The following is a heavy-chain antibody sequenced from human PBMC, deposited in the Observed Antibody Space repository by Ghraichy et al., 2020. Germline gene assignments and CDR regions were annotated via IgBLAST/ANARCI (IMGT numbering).Heavy chain of an antibody. J-gene: IGHJ6*02. CDR1: GFTFSNAW. V-gene: IGHV3-15*01. Sequence: GGSLRLSCAASGFTFSNAWMSWVRQAPGKGLEWVGRIRSRTEGGTTDYAAPVKGRFTISRDDSKNTLYLQMNSLKTEDTAVYYCTTGAPGYYYYYYGMDVWGQGTTVTVSS. CDR3: TTGAPGYYYYYYGMDV. CDR2: IRSRTEGGTT. D-gene: IGHD1-1*01.